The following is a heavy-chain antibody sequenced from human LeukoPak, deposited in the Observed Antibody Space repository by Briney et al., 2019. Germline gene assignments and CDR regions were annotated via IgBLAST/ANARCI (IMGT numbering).Heavy chain of an antibody. D-gene: IGHD5-18*01. CDR3: ARGRPDTSVPRTYYMDV. V-gene: IGHV1-8*01. Sequence: GASVKVSCKASGYTFTSFDIFWVRQATGQGLEWMGWMSPNSGNTGSAQKFQGRVTFTRDTSISTSFMELSSLRSEDTAIYYCARGRPDTSVPRTYYMDVWGKGTTVTVS. CDR2: MSPNSGNT. J-gene: IGHJ6*03. CDR1: GYTFTSFD.